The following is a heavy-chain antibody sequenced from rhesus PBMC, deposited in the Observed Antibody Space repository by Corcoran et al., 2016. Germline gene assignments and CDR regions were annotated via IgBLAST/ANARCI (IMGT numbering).Heavy chain of an antibody. J-gene: IGHJ4*01. V-gene: IGHV3-103*01. CDR3: ASLVVVATSDFDY. Sequence: EVQLVETGGGLFLPEGSLRLACAASGFTVSRFALQWVRQAPGKGREWISAINSGGGSTYYADSVKGRVTISRDNSKNTLSLQMNSLRAEDTAVYYCASLVVVATSDFDYWGQGVLVTVSS. CDR2: INSGGGST. CDR1: GFTVSRFA. D-gene: IGHD2-21*01.